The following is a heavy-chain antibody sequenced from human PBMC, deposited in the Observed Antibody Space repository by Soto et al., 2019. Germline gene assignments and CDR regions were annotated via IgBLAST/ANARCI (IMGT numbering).Heavy chain of an antibody. V-gene: IGHV3-74*01. CDR1: GFTFRSYW. J-gene: IGHJ4*02. CDR3: TREVATVPDY. D-gene: IGHD6-13*01. Sequence: GGSLRLSCAASGFTFRSYWMHWVRQAPGKGLVWVSRISPDGSITNYADSVKGRFTISRDNAKNTLFLQMNSLRAEDTAVYYCTREVATVPDYWGQGTLVTVPQ. CDR2: ISPDGSIT.